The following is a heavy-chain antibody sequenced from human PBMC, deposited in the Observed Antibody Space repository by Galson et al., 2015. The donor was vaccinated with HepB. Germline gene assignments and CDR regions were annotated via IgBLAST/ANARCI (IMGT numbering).Heavy chain of an antibody. CDR1: GFTFHTYA. CDR2: VSDSGYTT. V-gene: IGHV3-23*01. Sequence: SLRLSCAASGFTFHTYAMSWVRQVPEKGLEWVSVVSDSGYTTYYEDSVKGRFTISRDNSNNTLSLQMDRLRAEDTAKYYCVKLGHHYVWGSYRYDAFEIWGQGTMVTVSS. J-gene: IGHJ3*02. D-gene: IGHD3-16*02. CDR3: VKLGHHYVWGSYRYDAFEI.